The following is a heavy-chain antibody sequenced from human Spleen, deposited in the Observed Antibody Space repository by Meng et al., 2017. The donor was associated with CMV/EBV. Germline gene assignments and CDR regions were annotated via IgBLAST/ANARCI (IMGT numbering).Heavy chain of an antibody. J-gene: IGHJ5*02. V-gene: IGHV1-18*01. Sequence: CKAFAYTLINYGMSWMRQAPGQGLEWMGWISAYNGNTNYAQKFQGRVTLTADKITNTVYMELNSLRSEDTAMYYCARGPKMIGWFDPWGQGTLVTVSS. CDR2: ISAYNGNT. CDR1: AYTLINYG. CDR3: ARGPKMIGWFDP. D-gene: IGHD3-22*01.